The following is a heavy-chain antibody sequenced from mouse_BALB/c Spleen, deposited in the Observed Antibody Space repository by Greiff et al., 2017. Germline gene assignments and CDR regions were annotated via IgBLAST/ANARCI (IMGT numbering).Heavy chain of an antibody. J-gene: IGHJ2*01. V-gene: IGHV1-9*01. CDR3: ARSSYYYGSSYFDY. CDR1: GYTFSSYW. D-gene: IGHD1-1*01. Sequence: QVQLKESGAELMKPGASVKISCKATGYTFSSYWIEWVKQRPGHGLEWIGEILPGSGSTNYNEKFKGKATFTADTSSNTAYMQLSSLTSEDSAVYYCARSSYYYGSSYFDYWGQGTTLTVSS. CDR2: ILPGSGST.